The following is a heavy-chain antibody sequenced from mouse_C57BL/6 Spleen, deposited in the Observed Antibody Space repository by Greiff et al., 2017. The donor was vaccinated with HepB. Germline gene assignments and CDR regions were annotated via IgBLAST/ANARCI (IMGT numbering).Heavy chain of an antibody. D-gene: IGHD1-1*01. Sequence: QVQLQQPGAELVMPGASVKLSCKASGYTFTSYWMHWVKQRPGQGLEWIGEIDPSDSYTNYNQKFKGKSTLTVDKSSSTAYMQLSSLTSEDSEVYYCARLNTTVSYYFDYWGQGTTLTVSS. CDR3: ARLNTTVSYYFDY. J-gene: IGHJ2*01. V-gene: IGHV1-69*01. CDR1: GYTFTSYW. CDR2: IDPSDSYT.